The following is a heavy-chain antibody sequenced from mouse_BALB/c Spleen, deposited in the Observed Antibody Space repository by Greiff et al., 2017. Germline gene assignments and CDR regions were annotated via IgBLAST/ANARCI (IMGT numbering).Heavy chain of an antibody. V-gene: IGHV5-17*02. CDR3: ARSGGVRLDYYAMDY. D-gene: IGHD2-14*01. CDR1: GFTFSSFG. J-gene: IGHJ4*01. CDR2: ISSGSSTI. Sequence: EVKLVESGGGLVKPGGSRKLSCAASGFTFSSFGMHWVRQAPEKGLEWVAYISSGSSTIYYADTVKGRFTISRDNPKNTLFLQMTSLRSEDTAMYYCARSGGVRLDYYAMDYWGQGTSVTVSS.